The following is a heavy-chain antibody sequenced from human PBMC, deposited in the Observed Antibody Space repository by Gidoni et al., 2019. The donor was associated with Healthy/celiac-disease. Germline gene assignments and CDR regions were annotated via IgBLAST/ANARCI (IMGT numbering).Heavy chain of an antibody. CDR2: ISAYNGNT. CDR3: ARDRGYCSGGSCLLSWFDP. D-gene: IGHD2-15*01. J-gene: IGHJ5*02. V-gene: IGHV1-18*01. Sequence: QVQLVQSGAEVKKPGASVKVSCKASVYTVTSYGIRWVRQAPGQGLEWMGWISAYNGNTNYAQKLQGRVTMTTDTSTSTAYMELRSLRSDDTAVYYCARDRGYCSGGSCLLSWFDPWGQGTLVTVSS. CDR1: VYTVTSYG.